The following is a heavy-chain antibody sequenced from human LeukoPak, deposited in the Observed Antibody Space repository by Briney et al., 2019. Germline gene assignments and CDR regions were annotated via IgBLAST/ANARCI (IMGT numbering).Heavy chain of an antibody. CDR1: GYTFTGYY. CDR3: ARGGRMVRGDFDY. V-gene: IGHV1-2*02. D-gene: IGHD3-10*01. Sequence: ASVKVSCKASGYTFTGYYMHWVRQAPGQGLEWMGWINPNSGGTIYAQKFQGRVTMTTDTSTSTAYMELRSLRSDDTAVYYCARGGRMVRGDFDYWGQGTLVTVSS. J-gene: IGHJ4*02. CDR2: INPNSGGT.